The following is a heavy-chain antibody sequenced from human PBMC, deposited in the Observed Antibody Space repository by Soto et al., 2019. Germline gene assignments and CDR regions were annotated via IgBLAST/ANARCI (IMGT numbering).Heavy chain of an antibody. D-gene: IGHD2-2*01. V-gene: IGHV1-18*01. CDR1: GYTFTSYG. Sequence: ASVKVACKGSGYTFTSYGISWVRQAPGQGLEWMGWISAYNGNTNYAQKLQGRVTMTTDTSTSTAYMELRSLRSDDTAVYYCAREGCSSTSCTYYYYYGMDVWGQGTTVTVSS. CDR3: AREGCSSTSCTYYYYYGMDV. J-gene: IGHJ6*02. CDR2: ISAYNGNT.